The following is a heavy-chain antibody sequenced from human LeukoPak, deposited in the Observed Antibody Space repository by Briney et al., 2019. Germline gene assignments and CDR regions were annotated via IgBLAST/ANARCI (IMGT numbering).Heavy chain of an antibody. V-gene: IGHV3-48*02. J-gene: IGHJ4*02. Sequence: GGSLRLSCAASGFTFSDYSMNWVRQALGKGLEWVSYISSSGTTMYYADSLKGRFTISRNTAKNSLFLQMNSLTDEDTAVYYCARGLGGYAFGYCGQGALVVVSS. D-gene: IGHD2-2*01. CDR3: ARGLGGYAFGY. CDR2: ISSSGTTM. CDR1: GFTFSDYS.